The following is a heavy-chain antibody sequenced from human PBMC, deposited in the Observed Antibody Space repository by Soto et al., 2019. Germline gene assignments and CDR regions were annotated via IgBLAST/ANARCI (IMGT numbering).Heavy chain of an antibody. CDR3: ARGKYAILTGYFSDY. CDR2: IIPIFGTA. V-gene: IGHV1-69*13. CDR1: GGTFSSYA. D-gene: IGHD3-9*01. Sequence: SVKVSCKASGGTFSSYAISWVRQAPGQGLEWMGGIIPIFGTANYAQKVQGRVTITADESTSTAYMELSSLRSEDTAVYYCARGKYAILTGYFSDYWGQGTLVTVSS. J-gene: IGHJ4*02.